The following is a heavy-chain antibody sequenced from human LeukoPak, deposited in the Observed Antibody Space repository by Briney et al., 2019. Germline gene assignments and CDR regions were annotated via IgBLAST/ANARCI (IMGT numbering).Heavy chain of an antibody. J-gene: IGHJ6*04. CDR3: ARSLRYDYSSGSGDV. CDR1: GFTFSSYW. Sequence: GGSLRLSCAASGFTFSSYWMSWVRQAPGKGLEWVANIKQDGSEKYYVDSVKGRFTISRDNAKNSLYQQMNSLRAEDTAVYYCARSLRYDYSSGSGDVWGKGTTVTVSS. V-gene: IGHV3-7*03. D-gene: IGHD6-19*01. CDR2: IKQDGSEK.